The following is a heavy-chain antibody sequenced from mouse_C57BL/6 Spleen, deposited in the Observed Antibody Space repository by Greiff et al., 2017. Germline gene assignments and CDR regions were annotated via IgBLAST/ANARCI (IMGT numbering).Heavy chain of an antibody. J-gene: IGHJ1*03. V-gene: IGHV2-9-1*01. D-gene: IGHD2-1*01. CDR3: ARNNRHYGNHEGYFDV. Sequence: VQLQQSGPGLVAPSQSLSITCTVSGFSLTSYAISWVRQPPGKGLEWLGVIWTGGGTNYNSALKSRLSISKDNSKSQVFLKMNSLQTDDTARYYCARNNRHYGNHEGYFDVWGTGTTVTVSS. CDR2: IWTGGGT. CDR1: GFSLTSYA.